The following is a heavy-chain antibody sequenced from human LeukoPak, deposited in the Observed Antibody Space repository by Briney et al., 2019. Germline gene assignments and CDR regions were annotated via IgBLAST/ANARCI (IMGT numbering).Heavy chain of an antibody. D-gene: IGHD6-19*01. CDR3: AKLIAVAGGDFDY. CDR2: ISYDGSNK. V-gene: IGHV3-30*18. CDR1: GVTFSSYG. Sequence: GGSLRLSCAASGVTFSSYGMHWVRQAPGKGLEWVAVISYDGSNKYYADSVKGRFTISRDNSKNTLYLQMNSLRAEDTAVYYCAKLIAVAGGDFDYWGQGTLVTVSS. J-gene: IGHJ4*02.